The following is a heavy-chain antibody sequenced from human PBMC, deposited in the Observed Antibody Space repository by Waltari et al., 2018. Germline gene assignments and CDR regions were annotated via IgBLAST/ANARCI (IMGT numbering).Heavy chain of an antibody. CDR2: IYYIGSP. J-gene: IGHJ3*02. Sequence: QVQLQESGPGLVKPSETLSLTCTVSGGSISSYSWSWIRQPPGKGLEWIGYIYYIGSPNYNPSLKRRVTISVDTSKNQFALKLSSVTAADTAVYYCARDGGYDYVWGSYRYPDAFDIWGQGTMVTVSS. CDR1: GGSISSYS. D-gene: IGHD3-16*02. V-gene: IGHV4-59*01. CDR3: ARDGGYDYVWGSYRYPDAFDI.